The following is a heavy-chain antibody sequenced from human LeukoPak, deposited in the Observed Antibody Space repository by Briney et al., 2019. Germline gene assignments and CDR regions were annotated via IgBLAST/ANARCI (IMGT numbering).Heavy chain of an antibody. CDR1: GYSISSGYY. Sequence: SETLSLTCTVSGYSISSGYYWGWIRQPPGKGLEWIGSIYHSGSTYYNPSLKSRVTISVDTSKNQFSLKLSSVTAADTAVYYCARQPTSGYDYGFDYWGQGTLVTVSS. V-gene: IGHV4-38-2*02. CDR3: ARQPTSGYDYGFDY. D-gene: IGHD5-12*01. CDR2: IYHSGST. J-gene: IGHJ4*02.